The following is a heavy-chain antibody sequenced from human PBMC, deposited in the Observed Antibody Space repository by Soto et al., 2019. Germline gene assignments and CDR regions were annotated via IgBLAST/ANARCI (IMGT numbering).Heavy chain of an antibody. V-gene: IGHV1-2*04. J-gene: IGHJ2*01. CDR3: ARDPAGGWNWYFDL. CDR1: GYTFTGYY. CDR2: INPNSGGT. Sequence: ASVKVSCKASGYTFTGYYMHWVRQAPGQGLEWMGWINPNSGGTNYAQKFQGWVTTTRDTSISTAYMELSRLRSDDTAVYYCARDPAGGWNWYFDLWGRGTLVTVSS. D-gene: IGHD6-19*01.